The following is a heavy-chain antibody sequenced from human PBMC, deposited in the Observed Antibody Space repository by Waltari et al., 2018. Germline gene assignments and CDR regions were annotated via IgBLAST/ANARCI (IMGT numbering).Heavy chain of an antibody. CDR3: ARRGISSAWWFDP. Sequence: EVQLVQSGAEVKKPGESLKISCKGSGYSFISYWIGWVRQMPGKGLEWMGIIYPNDSDTRYSPSCQGQVSISADKSISTAFLQWSSLKASDTAMYYCARRGISSAWWFDPWGQGTLVTVSS. CDR1: GYSFISYW. J-gene: IGHJ5*02. D-gene: IGHD2-15*01. CDR2: IYPNDSDT. V-gene: IGHV5-51*01.